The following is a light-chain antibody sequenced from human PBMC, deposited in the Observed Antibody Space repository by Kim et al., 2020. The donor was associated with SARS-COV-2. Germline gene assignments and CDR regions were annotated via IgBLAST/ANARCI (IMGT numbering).Light chain of an antibody. J-gene: IGLJ2*01. V-gene: IGLV1-40*01. CDR1: TSNRGAGHD. CDR3: QSYDSSLSGSNV. CDR2: NNN. Sequence: TISCTGTTSNRGAGHDVHWYQQLPGXAPNLLINNNNNRPAGVPHRFSGSKSGTSASLAITGLQPEDEADYYCQSYDSSLSGSNVFGGGTQLTVL.